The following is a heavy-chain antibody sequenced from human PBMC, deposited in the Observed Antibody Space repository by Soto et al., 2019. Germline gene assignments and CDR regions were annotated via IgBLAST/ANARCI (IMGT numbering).Heavy chain of an antibody. D-gene: IGHD6-6*01. Sequence: SATLSLTCTVAGGSISSSSYYWGWIRHPPGKRLEWIGSIYYSGSTYYNPSLKSRVTISVDTSKNQFSLKLSSVTAADTAVYYCARHKQQLVLRDPYNWFDPWGQGTLVTVS. CDR3: ARHKQQLVLRDPYNWFDP. CDR2: IYYSGST. CDR1: GGSISSSSYY. V-gene: IGHV4-39*01. J-gene: IGHJ5*02.